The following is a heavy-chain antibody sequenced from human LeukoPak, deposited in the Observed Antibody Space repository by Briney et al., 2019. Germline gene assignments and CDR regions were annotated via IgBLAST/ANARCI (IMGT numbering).Heavy chain of an antibody. CDR3: ARASSTPESGYYPFDY. D-gene: IGHD3-22*01. V-gene: IGHV4-59*01. Sequence: PSETLSLTCIVSGGSINNYYWSWVRQSPGRGLEWIGYIYYTGITNYNPSLRSRVILSVDTSKNQFSLKLRSVTAADTAVYFCARASSTPESGYYPFDYWGQGTLVTVSS. J-gene: IGHJ4*02. CDR2: IYYTGIT. CDR1: GGSINNYY.